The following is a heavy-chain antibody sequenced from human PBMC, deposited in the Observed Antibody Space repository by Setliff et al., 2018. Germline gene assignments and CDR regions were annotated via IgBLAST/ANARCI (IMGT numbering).Heavy chain of an antibody. D-gene: IGHD2-15*01. CDR2: IDYSGNT. CDR3: ARHRRSCSGASCHFDY. Sequence: PSETLSLTCTVSGDSISGVSHYWGWIRQSPGRGLGWLGSIDYSGNTFYNPSLKSRVSMSVDTSTKQFSLMLSSMTAADATVYYCARHRRSCSGASCHFDYWGRGALVTVSS. CDR1: GDSISGVSHY. V-gene: IGHV4-39*01. J-gene: IGHJ4*02.